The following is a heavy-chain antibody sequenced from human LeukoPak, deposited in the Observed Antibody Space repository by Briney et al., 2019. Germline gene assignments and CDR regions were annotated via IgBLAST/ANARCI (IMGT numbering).Heavy chain of an antibody. CDR2: IWNDGSDK. CDR3: AKANRNYYGMDV. D-gene: IGHD2/OR15-2a*01. CDR1: GFTFSSHG. J-gene: IGHJ6*02. Sequence: GRSLRLSCEASGFTFSSHGMHWVRQPPGKGLEWVAVIWNDGSDKYYGDSVKGRFTVSRDNSKNTLYLQMHSLRAEDTALYYCAKANRNYYGMDVWGQGTTVTVSS. V-gene: IGHV3-33*06.